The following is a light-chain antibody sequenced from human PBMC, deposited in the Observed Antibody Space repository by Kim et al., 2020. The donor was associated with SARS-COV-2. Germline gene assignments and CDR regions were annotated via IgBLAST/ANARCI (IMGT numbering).Light chain of an antibody. Sequence: ASVGERVTITCRASQGISNYLSWYQQKPGRAPELLNDGASTLKSGVPSRFSGSGSGTEFTLTISSLQPEDFATYHCQRRDSYPFTFGPGTKVDIK. J-gene: IGKJ3*01. CDR1: QGISNY. V-gene: IGKV1-9*01. CDR2: GAS. CDR3: QRRDSYPFT.